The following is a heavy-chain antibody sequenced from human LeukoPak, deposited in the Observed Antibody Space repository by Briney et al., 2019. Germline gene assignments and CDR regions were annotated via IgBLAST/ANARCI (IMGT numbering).Heavy chain of an antibody. CDR1: GFTVSSNY. J-gene: IGHJ4*02. CDR3: ARDRGEFSHFDY. V-gene: IGHV3-66*02. Sequence: GGSLRLSCAASGFTVSSNYVSWVRQAPGKGLEWVSVIYSGGSTYYADSVKGRFTISRDNSKNTLYLQMNSLRAEDTAVYYCARDRGEFSHFDYWGQGTLVTVSS. CDR2: IYSGGST. D-gene: IGHD3-16*01.